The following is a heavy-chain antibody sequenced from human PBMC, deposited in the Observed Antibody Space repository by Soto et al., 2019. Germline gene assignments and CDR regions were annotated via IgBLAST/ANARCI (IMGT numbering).Heavy chain of an antibody. Sequence: QVQLVQSGAEVKKPGASVKVSCKASGYTFTSYGISGVRQAPGQGLEWMGWISAYNGNTNYAQKLQGRVTMTTDTSTSPAYMELRSLRSDDTAVYYCARDGSSLNYYYYYGMDVWGQGTTVTVSS. V-gene: IGHV1-18*04. CDR1: GYTFTSYG. CDR3: ARDGSSLNYYYYYGMDV. CDR2: ISAYNGNT. J-gene: IGHJ6*02. D-gene: IGHD6-13*01.